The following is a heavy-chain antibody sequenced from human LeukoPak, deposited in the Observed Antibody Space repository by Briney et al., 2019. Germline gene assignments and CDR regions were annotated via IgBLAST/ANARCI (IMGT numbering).Heavy chain of an antibody. V-gene: IGHV5-51*01. CDR3: ARVMVASGWVDY. CDR2: IYPGDSDT. D-gene: IGHD5-12*01. CDR1: GFRFTSYW. Sequence: GESLKISCKGFGFRFTSYWIGWVRQMPGKGLEWMGIIYPGDSDTRYSPSSQGQVTISADKSISTAYLQWSSLKASDTAMYYCARVMVASGWVDYWGQGTLVTVSS. J-gene: IGHJ4*02.